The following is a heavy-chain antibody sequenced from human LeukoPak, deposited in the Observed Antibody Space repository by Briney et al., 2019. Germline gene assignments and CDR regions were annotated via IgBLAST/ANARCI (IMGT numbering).Heavy chain of an antibody. V-gene: IGHV3-7*03. CDR3: AKVPQYCSGGSCYSRDAFDI. Sequence: GGSPRLSCAASGFTFSNYAMSWVRQAPGKGLEWVANIKQDGSEKYYVDSVKGRFTISRDNAKNSLYLQMNSLRAEDTALYYCAKVPQYCSGGSCYSRDAFDIWGQGTMVTVSS. CDR1: GFTFSNYA. J-gene: IGHJ3*02. CDR2: IKQDGSEK. D-gene: IGHD2-15*01.